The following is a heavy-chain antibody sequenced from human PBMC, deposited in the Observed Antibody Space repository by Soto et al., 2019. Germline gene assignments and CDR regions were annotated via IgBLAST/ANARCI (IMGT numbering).Heavy chain of an antibody. J-gene: IGHJ4*02. CDR3: ATDDSRVLEYFDY. Sequence: GGSLRLSCAASGFTFSDHYISWIRQAPGKGLEWISYISSSTFYTNYADSVKGRFTISRDNAKNSLYLQMNSLRAEDTAVYYCATDDSRVLEYFDYWGQGVLVPVSS. D-gene: IGHD3-22*01. CDR2: ISSSTFYT. V-gene: IGHV3-11*06. CDR1: GFTFSDHY.